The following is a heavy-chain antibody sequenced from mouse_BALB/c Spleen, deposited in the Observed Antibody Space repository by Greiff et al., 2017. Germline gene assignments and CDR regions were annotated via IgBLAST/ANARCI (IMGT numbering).Heavy chain of an antibody. D-gene: IGHD1-2*01. J-gene: IGHJ1*01. Sequence: DVMLVESGGGLVQPGGSRKLSCAASGFTFSSFGMHWVRQAPEKGLEWVAYISSGSSTIYYTDTVKGRFTISRDNPKNTLFLQMTSLRSEDTAMYYGARGLLRLRPYWYFDVWGAGTTVTVSS. CDR3: ARGLLRLRPYWYFDV. CDR2: ISSGSSTI. V-gene: IGHV5-17*02. CDR1: GFTFSSFG.